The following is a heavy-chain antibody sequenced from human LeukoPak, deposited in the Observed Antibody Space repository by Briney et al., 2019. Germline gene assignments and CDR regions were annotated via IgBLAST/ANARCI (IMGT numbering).Heavy chain of an antibody. CDR1: GFTFSSYE. D-gene: IGHD4-17*01. V-gene: IGHV3-48*03. J-gene: IGHJ6*02. Sequence: GGSLRLSCAASGFTFSSYEMNWVRQAPGKGLEWVSYISSSGSTIYYADSVKGRFTIPRDNAKNSLYLQMNSLRAEDTAVYYCARDRAPNNDYGDYDYYYGMDVWGQGTTVTVSS. CDR2: ISSSGSTI. CDR3: ARDRAPNNDYGDYDYYYGMDV.